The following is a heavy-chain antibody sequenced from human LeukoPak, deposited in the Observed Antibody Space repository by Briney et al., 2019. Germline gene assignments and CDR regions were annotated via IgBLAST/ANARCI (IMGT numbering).Heavy chain of an antibody. CDR2: IYYSGTT. Sequence: SETLSLTCTVSGGSISSYYWSWIRQPPGKGLEWIGCIYYSGTTNYSPPLKSRVTISVDTSKNQFSLNLISVTAADTAVYFCARGRGGGGSSNNWFDPWGQGTLVTVSS. J-gene: IGHJ5*02. V-gene: IGHV4-59*12. CDR1: GGSISSYY. D-gene: IGHD2-15*01. CDR3: ARGRGGGGSSNNWFDP.